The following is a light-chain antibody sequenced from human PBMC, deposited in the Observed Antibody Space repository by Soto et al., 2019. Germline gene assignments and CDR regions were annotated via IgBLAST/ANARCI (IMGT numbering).Light chain of an antibody. J-gene: IGKJ2*01. V-gene: IGKV4-1*01. CDR1: QSVSYSSNNKNY. CDR3: QQYYNIPHT. Sequence: DIVMTQSPDSLAVSLGERATINCKSRQSVSYSSNNKNYLAWYQQKPGQPPKLLIYWASARESGVPDRFSGSGSGTDFNLTISSLQAEDVAVYYCQQYYNIPHTFGQGTKVDIK. CDR2: WAS.